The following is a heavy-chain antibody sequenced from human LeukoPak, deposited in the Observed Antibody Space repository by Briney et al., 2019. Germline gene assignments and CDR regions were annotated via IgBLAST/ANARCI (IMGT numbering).Heavy chain of an antibody. D-gene: IGHD3-22*01. CDR3: ANGVYYYDSSGYYEGY. J-gene: IGHJ4*02. CDR2: IDRDGSRI. CDR1: GFTFSSYW. V-gene: IGHV3-74*01. Sequence: GGSLRLSCAVSGFTFSSYWMHWVRQAPGKGLVWVSRIDRDGSRINYADSVKGRFTISRDNGKNTLYLQMNSLRAEDTAVYYCANGVYYYDSSGYYEGYWGQGTLVTVSS.